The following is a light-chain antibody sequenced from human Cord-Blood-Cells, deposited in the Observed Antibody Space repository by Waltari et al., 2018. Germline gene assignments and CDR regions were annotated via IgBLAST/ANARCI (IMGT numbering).Light chain of an antibody. Sequence: QSVLTHPHPASVTPWQRVTFPCSASSTNIGSNTVNWYQQLPGTAPNLRIYSNTPRPSGVPDRFSGSKSGTSASLAISGLQSEDEADYYCAAWDDSLNGWVFGGGTKLTVL. CDR2: SNT. J-gene: IGLJ3*02. CDR1: STNIGSNT. CDR3: AAWDDSLNGWV. V-gene: IGLV1-44*01.